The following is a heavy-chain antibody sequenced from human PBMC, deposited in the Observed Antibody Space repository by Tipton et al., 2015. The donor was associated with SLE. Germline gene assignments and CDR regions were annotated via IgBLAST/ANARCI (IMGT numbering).Heavy chain of an antibody. CDR3: ASVGANLGVRRREAHPIFDF. CDR1: GGSFTDDF. CDR2: INHSGTA. J-gene: IGHJ4*02. D-gene: IGHD1-26*01. V-gene: IGHV4-34*01. Sequence: TLSLTCAVYGGSFTDDFWSWIRQPPGKGLEWIGEINHSGTADYNPSLKSRVAISIDTSKNQFSLRLSSVTAADTAVYYCASVGANLGVRRREAHPIFDFWGQGTLVTVSS.